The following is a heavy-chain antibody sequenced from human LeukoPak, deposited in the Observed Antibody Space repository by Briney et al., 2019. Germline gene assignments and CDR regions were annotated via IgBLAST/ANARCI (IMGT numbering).Heavy chain of an antibody. V-gene: IGHV1-2*02. CDR2: INPNSGGT. Sequence: RASVKVSCKASGYTFTGYYTHWVRQAPGQGLEWMGWINPNSGGTNYAQKFQGRVTMTRDTSISTAYMELSRLRSDDTAVYYCARVSHSTIFGVVRGGAFDIWGQGTMVTVSS. CDR3: ARVSHSTIFGVVRGGAFDI. D-gene: IGHD3-3*01. J-gene: IGHJ3*02. CDR1: GYTFTGYY.